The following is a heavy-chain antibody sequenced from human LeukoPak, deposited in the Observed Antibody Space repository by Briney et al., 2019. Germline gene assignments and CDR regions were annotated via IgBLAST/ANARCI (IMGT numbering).Heavy chain of an antibody. CDR1: GYTFTSYG. CDR3: AKVLFAMRADYYFDY. D-gene: IGHD2/OR15-2a*01. V-gene: IGHV1-18*01. J-gene: IGHJ4*02. CDR2: ISAYNGNT. Sequence: ASVKVSCKASGYTFTSYGISWVRQAPGQGLEWMGWISAYNGNTNYAQKLQGRVTMTTDTSTSTAYMELRSLRSDDTAVYYCAKVLFAMRADYYFDYWGQGTLVTVSS.